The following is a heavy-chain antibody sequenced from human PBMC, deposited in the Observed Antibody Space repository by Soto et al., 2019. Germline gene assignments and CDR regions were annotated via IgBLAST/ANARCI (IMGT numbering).Heavy chain of an antibody. CDR3: DTLIGEGDDYARARLDY. V-gene: IGHV3-72*01. CDR2: TRNKANSYTT. J-gene: IGHJ4*02. Sequence: EVQLLESGGGLVQPGGSLRLSCAASGFTFSDHYMDWVRQAPGKGLEWVGRTRNKANSYTTEYAASVKGRFTISRDDSKNSLYLPMNRLNTDVTAVYYCDTLIGEGDDYARARLDYCVQGTLVTVSS. D-gene: IGHD4-17*01. CDR1: GFTFSDHY.